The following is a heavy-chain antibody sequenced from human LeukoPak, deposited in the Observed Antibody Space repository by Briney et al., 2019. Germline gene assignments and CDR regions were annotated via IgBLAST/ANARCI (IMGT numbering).Heavy chain of an antibody. J-gene: IGHJ4*02. Sequence: SVQVSCMCSLCTFTRYGLNWVRPAPGQGRGWMGCISAYNGNTNYAQKLQGRVTMTTDTSTSTAYMELRSLRSDDTAVYYCARDVYSSGWYTAYYFDYWGQGTLVTVSS. V-gene: IGHV1-18*01. CDR3: ARDVYSSGWYTAYYFDY. CDR1: LCTFTRYG. D-gene: IGHD6-19*01. CDR2: ISAYNGNT.